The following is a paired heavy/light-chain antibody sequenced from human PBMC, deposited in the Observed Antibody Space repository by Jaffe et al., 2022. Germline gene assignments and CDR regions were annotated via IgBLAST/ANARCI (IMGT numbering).Light chain of an antibody. Sequence: EIVLTQFPDTLSVSPGERATLSCRASLSVSSAYVAWYQKKPGQPPRLLMYDTSTRATGISDRFTGGGSGRAFTLTINSLEPEDSALYYCQQYGSMPRTFGQGTKVDIK. CDR1: LSVSSAY. CDR3: QQYGSMPRT. V-gene: IGKV3-20*01. J-gene: IGKJ1*01. CDR2: DTS.
Heavy chain of an antibody. CDR2: VSASGFST. Sequence: EMQLLESGGGLVQPGGSLRLSCEASNFVFDNFAMSWVRQAPGKRLEWVSGVSASGFSTSYADSVKGRFTVSRDNPKTTVFLQMDSLTADDTAIYYCAKDHRVTMAGFWFFDLWGRGTLVTVSS. CDR3: AKDHRVTMAGFWFFDL. D-gene: IGHD6-19*01. CDR1: NFVFDNFA. V-gene: IGHV3-23*01. J-gene: IGHJ2*01.